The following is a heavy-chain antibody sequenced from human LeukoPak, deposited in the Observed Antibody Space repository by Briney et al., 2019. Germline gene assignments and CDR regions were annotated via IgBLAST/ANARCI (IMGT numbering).Heavy chain of an antibody. CDR1: GFTLSGYW. CDR3: ARRGTSSSWAHFDY. J-gene: IGHJ4*02. D-gene: IGHD6-13*01. V-gene: IGHV3-7*05. CDR2: IKQDGSEK. Sequence: QPGGSLRLSCAASGFTLSGYWMSWVRQAPGKGLEWVAKIKQDGSEKYYVDSVKGRFTISRDNAKNSLYLQMNSLGAEDTAVYYCARRGTSSSWAHFDYWGQGTLVTVSS.